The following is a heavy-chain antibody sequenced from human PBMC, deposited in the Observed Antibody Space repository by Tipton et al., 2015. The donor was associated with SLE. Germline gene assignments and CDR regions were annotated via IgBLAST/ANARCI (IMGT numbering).Heavy chain of an antibody. CDR1: GGSIISYY. D-gene: IGHD6-19*01. Sequence: TLSLTCTVSGGSIISYYWSWIRQPPGKALEWIGYIYYGGSTNSNPSLKSRVTISVDTSKSQVSLKLSSVTAADTAVYYCARNWYSSGWPVLDSWGQGTLVTVSS. J-gene: IGHJ4*02. CDR3: ARNWYSSGWPVLDS. CDR2: IYYGGST. V-gene: IGHV4-59*08.